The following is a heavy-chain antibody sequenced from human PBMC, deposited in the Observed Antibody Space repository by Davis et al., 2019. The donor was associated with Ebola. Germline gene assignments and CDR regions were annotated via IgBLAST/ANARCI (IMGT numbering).Heavy chain of an antibody. CDR3: AKDTSNIWFDI. CDR2: LGTSADT. CDR1: GFIFSSYV. D-gene: IGHD1-26*01. Sequence: GESLKISCAASGFIFSSYVMSWVRQAPGKGLEWVSTLGTSADTYYAESVKGRFTISRDNSKNILYLQMNGLRVEDTAIYYCAKDTSNIWFDIWGQGTMVTVSS. J-gene: IGHJ3*02. V-gene: IGHV3-23*01.